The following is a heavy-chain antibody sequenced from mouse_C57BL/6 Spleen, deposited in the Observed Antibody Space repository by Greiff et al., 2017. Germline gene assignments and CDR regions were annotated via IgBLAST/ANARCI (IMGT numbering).Heavy chain of an antibody. Sequence: EVKLMESGGGLVKPGGSLKLSCAASGFTFSSYAMSWVRQTPEKRLEWVATISDGGSYTYYPDNVKGRFTISRDNAKNNLYLQMSHLKSEDTAMYYCARDKATVVEDAMDYWGQGTSVTVSS. CDR2: ISDGGSYT. D-gene: IGHD1-1*01. CDR1: GFTFSSYA. J-gene: IGHJ4*01. V-gene: IGHV5-4*01. CDR3: ARDKATVVEDAMDY.